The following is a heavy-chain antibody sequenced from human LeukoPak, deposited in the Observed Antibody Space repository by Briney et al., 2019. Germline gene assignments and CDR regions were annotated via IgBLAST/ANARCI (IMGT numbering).Heavy chain of an antibody. V-gene: IGHV1-18*01. CDR1: GHTFTSYG. CDR2: ISAYNGNT. CDR3: ARVYDFWSGYRNWFDP. D-gene: IGHD3-3*01. Sequence: GASVKVSCKASGHTFTSYGISWVRQAPGQGLEWMGWISAYNGNTNYAQKLQGRVTMTTDTSTSTAYMELRSLRSDDTAVYYCARVYDFWSGYRNWFDPWGQGTLVTVSS. J-gene: IGHJ5*02.